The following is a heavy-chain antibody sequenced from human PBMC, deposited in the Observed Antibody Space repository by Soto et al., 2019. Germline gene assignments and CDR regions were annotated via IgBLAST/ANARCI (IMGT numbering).Heavy chain of an antibody. V-gene: IGHV3-30-3*01. CDR2: ISYDGSNK. J-gene: IGHJ5*02. CDR3: ARDRNPIAVAGTRWFDP. Sequence: QVQLVESGGGVVQPGRSLRLSCAASGFTFSSYAMHWVRQAPGKGLEWVAVISYDGSNKYYADSVKGRFTIARDNSKNTLYLQMNSLRAEDTAVYYCARDRNPIAVAGTRWFDPWGQGTLVTVSS. D-gene: IGHD6-19*01. CDR1: GFTFSSYA.